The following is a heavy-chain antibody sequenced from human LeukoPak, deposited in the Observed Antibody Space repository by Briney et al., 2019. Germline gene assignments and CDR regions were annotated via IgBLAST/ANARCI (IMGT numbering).Heavy chain of an antibody. Sequence: GGSLRLSCAASGFTFSSYSMNWVRQAPGKGLEWVSSISSSSSYIYYADSVKGRFTISGDNAKNSLYLQMNSLRDEDTAVYYCARDSGSGSDGIDYWGQGTLVTVSS. CDR2: ISSSSSYI. CDR3: ARDSGSGSDGIDY. J-gene: IGHJ4*02. V-gene: IGHV3-21*01. CDR1: GFTFSSYS. D-gene: IGHD5-12*01.